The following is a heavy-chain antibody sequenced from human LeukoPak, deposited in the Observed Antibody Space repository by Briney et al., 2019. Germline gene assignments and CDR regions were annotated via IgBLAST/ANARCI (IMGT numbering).Heavy chain of an antibody. CDR2: ISSSGSTI. V-gene: IGHV3-11*04. Sequence: GGTLGLSCAASGFTFSDYYMSWIRQAPGKGLEWVSYISSSGSTIYYADSVKGRFTISRDNAKNSLYLQMNSLRAEDTAVYYCARDPHYYDSSGYYNYWGQGTLVTVSS. CDR3: ARDPHYYDSSGYYNY. J-gene: IGHJ4*02. D-gene: IGHD3-22*01. CDR1: GFTFSDYY.